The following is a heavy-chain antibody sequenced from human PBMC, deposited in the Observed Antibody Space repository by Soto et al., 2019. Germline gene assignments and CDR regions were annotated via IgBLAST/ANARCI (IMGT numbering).Heavy chain of an antibody. D-gene: IGHD2-15*01. CDR1: GFTFSSYA. V-gene: IGHV3-23*01. J-gene: IGHJ4*02. CDR3: ANAPHRNCSGGSCYSAFDY. Sequence: GGSLRLSCAASGFTFSSYAMSWVRQAPGKGLEWVSAISGSGGSTYYADSVKGRFTISRDNSKNTLYLQMNSLRAEDMAVYYCANAPHRNCSGGSCYSAFDYWGQGTLVTVSS. CDR2: ISGSGGST.